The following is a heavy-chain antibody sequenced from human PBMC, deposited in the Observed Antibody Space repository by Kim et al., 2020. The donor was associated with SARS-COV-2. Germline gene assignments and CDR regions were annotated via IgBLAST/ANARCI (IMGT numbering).Heavy chain of an antibody. CDR2: ISAYNGNT. Sequence: ASVKVSCKASGYTFTSYGISWVRQAPGQGLEWMGWISAYNGNTNYAQKLQGRVTMTTDTSTSTAYMELRSLRSDDTAVYYCAREWVTGILTGYSAGMDVWGQGTTVTVSS. D-gene: IGHD3-9*01. CDR1: GYTFTSYG. CDR3: AREWVTGILTGYSAGMDV. V-gene: IGHV1-18*04. J-gene: IGHJ6*02.